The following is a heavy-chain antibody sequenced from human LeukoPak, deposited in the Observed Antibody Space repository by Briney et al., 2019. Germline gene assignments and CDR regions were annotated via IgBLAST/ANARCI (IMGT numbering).Heavy chain of an antibody. D-gene: IGHD1-26*01. J-gene: IGHJ3*02. CDR2: IKSDGNSI. CDR1: GFTFSSYW. CDR3: ARREERRPGAFDI. Sequence: PGGSLRLSCAASGFTFSSYWMHWVRQVPGKGLVWVSRIKSDGNSIDYADSVKGRFTISRDNAKNTLYLQMNSLRAEDTAVYYCARREERRPGAFDIWGQGTMVTVSS. V-gene: IGHV3-74*01.